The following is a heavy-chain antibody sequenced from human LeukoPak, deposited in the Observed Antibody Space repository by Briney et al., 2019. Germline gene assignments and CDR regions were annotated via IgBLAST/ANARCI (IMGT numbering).Heavy chain of an antibody. CDR2: INHSGST. Sequence: PSETLSLTCTVSGGSISSGGYYWSWIRQPPGKGLEWIGEINHSGSTNYNPSLKSRVTISVDTSKNQFSLKLSSVTAADTAVYYCARGRSSSWFLPQYYFDYWGQGTLVTVSS. CDR1: GGSISSGGYY. V-gene: IGHV4-39*07. D-gene: IGHD6-13*01. CDR3: ARGRSSSWFLPQYYFDY. J-gene: IGHJ4*02.